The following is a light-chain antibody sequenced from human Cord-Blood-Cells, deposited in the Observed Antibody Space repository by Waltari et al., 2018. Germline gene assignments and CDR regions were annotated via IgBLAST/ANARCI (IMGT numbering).Light chain of an antibody. J-gene: IGLJ3*02. CDR3: NSRDSSGNLWV. CDR2: GKN. CDR1: SLRSYY. V-gene: IGLV3-19*01. Sequence: SSELTQDPAVSVALGQTVRITCQGDSLRSYYASWYQQKPGQAPVLVIYGKNNRPSGIPYRFSGSSSGNTASLTITGAQAEDEADYYCNSRDSSGNLWVFGGGTKLTVL.